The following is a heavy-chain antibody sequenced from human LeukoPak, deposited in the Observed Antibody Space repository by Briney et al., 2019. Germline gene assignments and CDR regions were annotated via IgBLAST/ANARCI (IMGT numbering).Heavy chain of an antibody. D-gene: IGHD3-16*01. CDR2: MNPNSGDT. Sequence: GASVKVSCKASGYTFTSYDINWVRQAAGQGLEWMGWMNPNSGDTGYVEKFQGRVTMTRDTSITTAYMELSSLRSEDTAVYYYTRSGFGGGVHFDYWGQGTPVTVSS. V-gene: IGHV1-8*01. CDR1: GYTFTSYD. J-gene: IGHJ4*02. CDR3: TRSGFGGGVHFDY.